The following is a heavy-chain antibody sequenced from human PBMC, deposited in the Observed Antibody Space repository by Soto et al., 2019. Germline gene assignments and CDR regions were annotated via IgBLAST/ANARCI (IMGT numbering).Heavy chain of an antibody. V-gene: IGHV4-34*01. CDR1: GGSFSGYY. D-gene: IGHD6-13*01. CDR3: ARGNGSSWLPRCFCYGMDD. J-gene: IGHJ6*02. CDR2: INHSGST. Sequence: PSGTLSLTCAVYGGSFSGYYWSWIRQPPGKGLEWIGEINHSGSTNYNPSLKSRVTISVDTSKNQFSRKLSSVTAADTAVFFCARGNGSSWLPRCFCYGMDDWGQGTMVTVSS.